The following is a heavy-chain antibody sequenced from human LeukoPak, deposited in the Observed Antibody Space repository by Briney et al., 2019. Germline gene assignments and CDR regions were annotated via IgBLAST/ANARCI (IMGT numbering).Heavy chain of an antibody. V-gene: IGHV4-39*01. CDR1: GGSISSYY. D-gene: IGHD1-26*01. J-gene: IGHJ4*02. Sequence: PSETLSLTCTVSGGSISSYYWGWIRQPPGKGLEWIGSIYYSGSTYYNPSLKSRVTISVDTSKNQFSLKLSSVTAADTAVYYCARSQSYSGSSLYYFDYWGQGTLVTVSS. CDR3: ARSQSYSGSSLYYFDY. CDR2: IYYSGST.